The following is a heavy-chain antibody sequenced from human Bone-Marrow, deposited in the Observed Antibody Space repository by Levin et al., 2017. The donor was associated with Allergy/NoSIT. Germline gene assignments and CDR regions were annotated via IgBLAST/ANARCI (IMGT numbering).Heavy chain of an antibody. V-gene: IGHV2-70*04. Sequence: SGPTLVKPTQTLTLTCSLSGFSLSASGTRVSWIRQPPGKGLEWLARIDWDDDEFYSNSLKTRLTISKDTYKNQVVLRMTNMDPVDTATYYCARINRLGFLEDWGQGTLVTVSS. CDR2: IDWDDDE. J-gene: IGHJ4*02. CDR1: GFSLSASGTR. CDR3: ARINRLGFLED. D-gene: IGHD3-3*01.